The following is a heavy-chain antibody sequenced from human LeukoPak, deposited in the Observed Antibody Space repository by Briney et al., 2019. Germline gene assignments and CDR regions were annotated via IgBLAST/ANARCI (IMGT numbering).Heavy chain of an antibody. CDR1: GGSISSYY. D-gene: IGHD1-26*01. CDR3: AKDIVGATGGGGFDY. J-gene: IGHJ4*02. V-gene: IGHV4-59*01. Sequence: PSETLSLTCTVSGGSISSYYWSWIRQPPGKGLEWIGYIYYSGSTNYNPSLKSRVTISVDTSKNQFSLKLSSVTAEDTALYYCAKDIVGATGGGGFDYWGQGTLVTVSS. CDR2: IYYSGST.